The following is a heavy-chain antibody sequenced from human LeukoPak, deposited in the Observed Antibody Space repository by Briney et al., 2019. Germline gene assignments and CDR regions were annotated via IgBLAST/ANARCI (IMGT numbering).Heavy chain of an antibody. CDR3: ARGGSGSYHDY. CDR1: GGSISGGGYS. CDR2: IYHSGST. V-gene: IGHV4-30-2*01. D-gene: IGHD3-10*01. Sequence: PSQTLSLTCAVSGGSISGGGYSWRWIRQPPGKGLEWIGYIYHSGSTYYNPSLKSRVTISVDRSKNQFSLKLSSVTAADTAVYYCARGGSGSYHDYWGQGTLVTVSS. J-gene: IGHJ4*02.